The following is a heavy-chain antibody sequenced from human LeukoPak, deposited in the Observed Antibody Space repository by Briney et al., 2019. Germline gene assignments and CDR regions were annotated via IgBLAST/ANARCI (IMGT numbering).Heavy chain of an antibody. Sequence: ASVKVSCKASGYNFNDYYIHWVRQAPGQGLEWMGWINPITGGTNYAQKFQGRVTMTMDTSISTAYMELSRLTSDDTAMFYCARDPLYGSGSDHNVWVFDYWGHGTLVTVSS. V-gene: IGHV1-2*02. CDR2: INPITGGT. D-gene: IGHD3-10*01. CDR3: ARDPLYGSGSDHNVWVFDY. CDR1: GYNFNDYY. J-gene: IGHJ4*01.